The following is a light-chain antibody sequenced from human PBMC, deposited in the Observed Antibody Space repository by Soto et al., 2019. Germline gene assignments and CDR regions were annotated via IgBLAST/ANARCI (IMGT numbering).Light chain of an antibody. Sequence: EIVLTQSPGTLSLSPGERATLSCRASQSVSSNYLAWYQQKPGQAPRLLIYGASTRATGLPARFSGSGSGTEFTLTISSLQSEDFAVYYCQQYNNWPPWTFGQGTKVDIK. CDR3: QQYNNWPPWT. V-gene: IGKV3-15*01. CDR2: GAS. J-gene: IGKJ1*01. CDR1: QSVSSN.